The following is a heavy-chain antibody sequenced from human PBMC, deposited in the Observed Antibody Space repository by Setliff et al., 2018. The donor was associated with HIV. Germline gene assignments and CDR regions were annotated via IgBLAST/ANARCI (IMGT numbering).Heavy chain of an antibody. J-gene: IGHJ5*02. CDR1: GGSMMNSY. D-gene: IGHD3-22*01. Sequence: PSETLSLTCTVSGGSMMNSYWTWIRQPAGKGLEWIGRVYTTGSTNYNPSFKRPLTVSLDMSKNQFSLKLGSMTAADTGVYYCAREFWSASSGPFGPWGPGILVTVSS. V-gene: IGHV4-4*07. CDR3: AREFWSASSGPFGP. CDR2: VYTTGST.